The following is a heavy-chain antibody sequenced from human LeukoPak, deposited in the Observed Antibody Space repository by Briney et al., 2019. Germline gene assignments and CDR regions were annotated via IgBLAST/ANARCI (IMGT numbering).Heavy chain of an antibody. Sequence: SSVKVSCKASGGTFSSYAISWVRQAPGQGLEWMGGIIPIFGTANYARKFQGRVTITTDESTSTAYMELSSLRSEDTAVYYCARYPYSSLPRIXFQHWXQGTLVTVSS. D-gene: IGHD6-19*01. CDR2: IIPIFGTA. CDR3: ARYPYSSLPRIXFQH. J-gene: IGHJ1*01. V-gene: IGHV1-69*05. CDR1: GGTFSSYA.